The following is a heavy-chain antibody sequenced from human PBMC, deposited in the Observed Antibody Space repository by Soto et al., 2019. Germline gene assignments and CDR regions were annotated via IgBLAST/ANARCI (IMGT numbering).Heavy chain of an antibody. CDR2: IYYSGST. CDR3: ARGEIGAGNLLGYYYYYYGMDV. D-gene: IGHD3-16*01. J-gene: IGHJ6*02. V-gene: IGHV4-59*01. CDR1: GGSISSYY. Sequence: PSETLSLTCTVSGGSISSYYWRWIRQPPGKGLEWLGYIYYSGSTNYNPSLKSRVTISVDTSKTQFSLKLSSLTAADTAVYYCARGEIGAGNLLGYYYYYYGMDVWGQGTTVT.